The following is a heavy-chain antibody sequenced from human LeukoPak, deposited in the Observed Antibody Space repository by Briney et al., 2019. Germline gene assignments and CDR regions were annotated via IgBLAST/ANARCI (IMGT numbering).Heavy chain of an antibody. Sequence: GGSLRLSCAASGFTFSNYGMDWVRQAPGKELEWVSGVSNRDGRAYYADSVKGRFTVSRDNSRGTLHLQMSSLRAEDTALYYCASGMSLTGDGPFDFWGQGTLVTVSS. D-gene: IGHD3-9*01. CDR2: VSNRDGRA. CDR1: GFTFSNYG. J-gene: IGHJ4*02. V-gene: IGHV3-23*01. CDR3: ASGMSLTGDGPFDF.